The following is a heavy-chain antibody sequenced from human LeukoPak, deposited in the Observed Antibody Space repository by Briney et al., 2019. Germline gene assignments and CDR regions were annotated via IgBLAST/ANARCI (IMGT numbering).Heavy chain of an antibody. Sequence: SETLSLTCTVSGYSISSGYYWGWIRQSPGKGLEWVGTIYHSGSTMYIPSLRSRVSISVDTSKNQFSLKLSSVTAADTAVYYCARGHGVFDYWGQGTLVTVSS. J-gene: IGHJ4*02. CDR3: ARGHGVFDY. V-gene: IGHV4-38-2*02. CDR1: GYSISSGYY. D-gene: IGHD5-24*01. CDR2: IYHSGST.